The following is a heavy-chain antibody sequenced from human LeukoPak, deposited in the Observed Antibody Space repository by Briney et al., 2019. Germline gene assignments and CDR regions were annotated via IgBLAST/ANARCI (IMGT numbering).Heavy chain of an antibody. Sequence: ASVKVSCKASGGTFSSYAISRVRQAPGQGLEWMGRIIPIFGTANYAQKFQGRVTITTDESTSTAYMELSSLRSEDTAVYYCARDPIDDILTGYFPSGGFDYWGQGTLVTVSS. D-gene: IGHD3-9*01. CDR3: ARDPIDDILTGYFPSGGFDY. CDR1: GGTFSSYA. J-gene: IGHJ4*02. V-gene: IGHV1-69*05. CDR2: IIPIFGTA.